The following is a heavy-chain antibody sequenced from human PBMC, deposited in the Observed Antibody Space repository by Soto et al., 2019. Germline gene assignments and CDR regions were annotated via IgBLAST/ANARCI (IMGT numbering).Heavy chain of an antibody. J-gene: IGHJ4*02. CDR2: IIPIFGTP. Sequence: SVRVSCKXSGGSFSSYAISWVRQAPGQGLEWMGGIIPIFGTPSYAQKFQGRATITADESTSTAYMELSSLRSEDTAVYYCAREYRSSSGRFDNWGQGTLVTVSS. CDR1: GGSFSSYA. V-gene: IGHV1-69*13. D-gene: IGHD6-6*01. CDR3: AREYRSSSGRFDN.